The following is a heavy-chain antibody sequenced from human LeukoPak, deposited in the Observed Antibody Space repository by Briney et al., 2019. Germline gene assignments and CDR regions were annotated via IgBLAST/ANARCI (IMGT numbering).Heavy chain of an antibody. CDR1: GFTFSNAW. CDR3: TIAVVGVTVWFDP. J-gene: IGHJ5*02. D-gene: IGHD3-16*01. CDR2: IKSKTDGGTT. V-gene: IGHV3-15*01. Sequence: GGSLRLSCAASGFTFSNAWMSWVRQAPGKGLEWVGRIKSKTDGGTTDYAAPVKDRFTISRDDSKNTLYLQMNSLKSDDTAVYYCTIAVVGVTVWFDPWGQGTLVTVSS.